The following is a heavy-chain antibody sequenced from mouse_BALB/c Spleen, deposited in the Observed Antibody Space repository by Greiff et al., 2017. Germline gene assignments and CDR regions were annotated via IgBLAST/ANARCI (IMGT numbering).Heavy chain of an antibody. J-gene: IGHJ3*01. CDR1: GYAFTSYN. CDR2: IDPYNGGT. Sequence: EVQVVESGPELVKPGASVKVSCKASGYAFTSYNMYWVKQSHGKSLEWIGYIDPYNGGTSYNQKFKGKATLTVDKSSSTAYMHLNSLTSEDSAVYYCARANWERVLAYWGQGTLVTVSA. D-gene: IGHD4-1*01. V-gene: IGHV1S135*01. CDR3: ARANWERVLAY.